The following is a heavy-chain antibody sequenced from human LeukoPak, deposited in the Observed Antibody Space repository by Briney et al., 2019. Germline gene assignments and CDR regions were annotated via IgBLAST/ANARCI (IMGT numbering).Heavy chain of an antibody. CDR2: FSGSGGST. D-gene: IGHD3-3*01. CDR3: AKDYRMGGVLRDYYFDY. V-gene: IGHV3-23*01. CDR1: GFTFSSYA. Sequence: GGSLRLSCAPSGFTFSSYAMSWVRQAPGKGLEWVSAFSGSGGSTYYADSVKGRFTISRDNSKHTMYLQMNSLRAEDTAVYYRAKDYRMGGVLRDYYFDYWGQGTLVTVSS. J-gene: IGHJ4*02.